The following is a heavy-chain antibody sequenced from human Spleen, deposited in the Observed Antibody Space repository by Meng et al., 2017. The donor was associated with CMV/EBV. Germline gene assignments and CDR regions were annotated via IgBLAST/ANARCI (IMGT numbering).Heavy chain of an antibody. CDR2: IRYDESDE. V-gene: IGHV3-30*02. CDR1: GFTFSDYY. J-gene: IGHJ6*02. Sequence: GESLKISCAASGFTFSDYYMGWIRQAPGKGLEWVAFIRYDESDEYYADSVKGRFTISRDNSRNTLYLQMNSLRAEDTAIYYCAKDFIVLVPRGMDVWGQGTTVTVSS. CDR3: AKDFIVLVPRGMDV. D-gene: IGHD2-2*01.